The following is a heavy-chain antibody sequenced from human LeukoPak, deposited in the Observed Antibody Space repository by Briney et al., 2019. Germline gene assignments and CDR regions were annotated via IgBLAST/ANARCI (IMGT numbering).Heavy chain of an antibody. CDR3: ARDYYDSSGYSASYFDY. Sequence: SETLSLTCTVSGGSISSYYWSWIRQPPGKGLEWIGYIYYSGSTTYNPSLKSRVTISVDTSKNQFSLKLSSVTAADTAVYYCARDYYDSSGYSASYFDYWGQGTLVTVSS. D-gene: IGHD3-22*01. CDR2: IYYSGST. J-gene: IGHJ4*02. CDR1: GGSISSYY. V-gene: IGHV4-59*01.